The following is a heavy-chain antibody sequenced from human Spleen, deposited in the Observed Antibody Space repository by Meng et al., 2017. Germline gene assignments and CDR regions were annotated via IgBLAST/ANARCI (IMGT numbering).Heavy chain of an antibody. CDR3: AREDSRGLNFDS. Sequence: QVQLQESGPGLVKPSETLSLSCSVSGGSISNYYWSWIRQPPGKGLEWVAYIYYSGYTSYNPSLESRLTISVDTSKNQFSLKLRSVTAADTAMYYCAREDSRGLNFDSWDKGTLVTVSS. CDR1: GGSISNYY. V-gene: IGHV4-59*01. J-gene: IGHJ4*02. CDR2: IYYSGYT. D-gene: IGHD3-22*01.